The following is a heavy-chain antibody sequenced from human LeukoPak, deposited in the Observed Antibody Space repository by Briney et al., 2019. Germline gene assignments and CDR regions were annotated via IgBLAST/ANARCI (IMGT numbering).Heavy chain of an antibody. Sequence: SETLSLTCTVSGGSISSSSYYWGWIRQPPGKGLGWIGTIYYTGSTYYGPSLKSRVTMSVYTSKNQFSLKLSSVTAADTAVYYCARHIYTGTDGDAFDIWGQGTMVTVSS. CDR3: ARHIYTGTDGDAFDI. CDR2: IYYTGST. V-gene: IGHV4-39*01. D-gene: IGHD1-26*01. J-gene: IGHJ3*02. CDR1: GGSISSSSYY.